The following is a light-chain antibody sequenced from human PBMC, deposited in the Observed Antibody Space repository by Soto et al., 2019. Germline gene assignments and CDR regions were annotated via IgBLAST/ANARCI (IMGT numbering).Light chain of an antibody. CDR2: KDT. J-gene: IGLJ2*01. CDR1: ALPKQY. V-gene: IGLV3-25*03. CDR3: QSADSSGTYVI. Sequence: SYELTQPPSVSVSPGQTAGITCSGDALPKQYAHWYQQKSGQAPLLVIYKDTERPSGIPERFSGTSSGTTVTLTISGVQAEDEADYYCQSADSSGTYVIFGGGTKVTVL.